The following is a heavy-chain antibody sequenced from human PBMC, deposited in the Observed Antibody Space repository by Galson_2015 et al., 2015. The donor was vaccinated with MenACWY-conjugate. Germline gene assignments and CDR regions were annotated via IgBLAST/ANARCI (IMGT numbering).Heavy chain of an antibody. CDR1: GFTFTTYA. CDR2: VANGGLST. CDR3: AKGERRHYDSSGCSEH. Sequence: SLRLSCAASGFTFTTYAMFWYRQAPGQGLEWVSAVANGGLSTAYADSVRGRFTISRDNSKSILYLQMDSLRADDTAVYFCAKGERRHYDSSGCSEHWGQGSRITGSS. D-gene: IGHD3-22*01. J-gene: IGHJ4*02. V-gene: IGHV3-23*01.